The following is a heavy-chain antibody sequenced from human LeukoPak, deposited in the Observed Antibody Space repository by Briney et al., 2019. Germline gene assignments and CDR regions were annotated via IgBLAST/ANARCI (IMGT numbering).Heavy chain of an antibody. CDR2: IYYSGST. J-gene: IGHJ4*02. CDR3: AREVSSGWSLRGYYFDY. V-gene: IGHV4-61*01. CDR1: GGSVSSGSYY. Sequence: PSETLSLTCTVSGGSVSSGSYYWSWIRQPPGTGLEWIGYIYYSGSTNYNPSLKSRFTISVDTSKNQFSLKLSSVTAADTAVYYCAREVSSGWSLRGYYFDYWGQGTLVTVSS. D-gene: IGHD6-19*01.